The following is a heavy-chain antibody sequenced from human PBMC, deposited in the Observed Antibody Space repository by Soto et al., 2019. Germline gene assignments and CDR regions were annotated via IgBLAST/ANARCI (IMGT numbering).Heavy chain of an antibody. D-gene: IGHD3-3*01. J-gene: IGHJ4*02. CDR1: GFTFSSYG. Sequence: PGGSLRLSCAASGFTFSSYGMHWVRQAPGKGLEWVAVISYDGSNKYYADSVKGRFTISRDNSKNTLYLQMNSLRAEDTAVYYCAKVGGVNDFWSGSLTEQFDYWGQGTLVTVSS. CDR3: AKVGGVNDFWSGSLTEQFDY. CDR2: ISYDGSNK. V-gene: IGHV3-30*18.